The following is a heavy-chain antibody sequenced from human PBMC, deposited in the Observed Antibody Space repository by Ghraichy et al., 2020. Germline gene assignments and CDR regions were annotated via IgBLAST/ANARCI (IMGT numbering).Heavy chain of an antibody. D-gene: IGHD2-15*01. CDR3: ARSACSGGSCYSGWFDP. CDR1: GFTFSSYI. Sequence: GESLNISCAASGFTFSSYIINWVRQAPGKGLEWVSSISSSRSYIYYADSVKGRFTISRDNAKNSLYLQMNSLRAEDTAVYYCARSACSGGSCYSGWFDPWGQGTLVTVSS. CDR2: ISSSRSYI. V-gene: IGHV3-21*01. J-gene: IGHJ5*02.